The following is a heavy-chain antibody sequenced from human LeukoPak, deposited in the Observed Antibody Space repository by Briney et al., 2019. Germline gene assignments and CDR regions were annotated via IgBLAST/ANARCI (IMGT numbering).Heavy chain of an antibody. CDR3: ARDRAWNYFDY. D-gene: IGHD3-3*01. CDR1: GFTFSRHG. Sequence: GGSLRLSCAPSGFTFSRHGMHWVRQAPGKGLEWVAIISNDGSRKYYAHSVEGRFTISRDNSKNTLYLQMDSLRAEDTAVYYCARDRAWNYFDYWGQGTLVTVST. CDR2: ISNDGSRK. J-gene: IGHJ4*02. V-gene: IGHV3-30*03.